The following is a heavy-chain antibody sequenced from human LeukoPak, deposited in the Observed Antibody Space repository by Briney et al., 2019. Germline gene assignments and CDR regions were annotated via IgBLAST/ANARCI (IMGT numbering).Heavy chain of an antibody. V-gene: IGHV3-9*01. D-gene: IGHD5-12*01. CDR2: ISWNSDNI. J-gene: IGHJ4*02. CDR1: GFSFDDYA. CDR3: AINGGGDSGYGNFDY. Sequence: PGGSLRLSCAVSGFSFDDYAMHWVRQVPGKGLEWVSGISWNSDNIGHADSVKGRFTTSRDNAKNSLYLQMNSLRAEDTALYYCAINGGGDSGYGNFDYWGQGTLVTVSS.